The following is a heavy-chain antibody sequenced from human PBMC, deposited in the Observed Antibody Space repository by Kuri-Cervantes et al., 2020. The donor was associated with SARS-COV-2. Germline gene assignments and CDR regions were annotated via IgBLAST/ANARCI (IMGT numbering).Heavy chain of an antibody. V-gene: IGHV3-48*04. Sequence: GGSLRLSCAASGFTFSSYWMSWVRQAPGKGLEWASYISSSGSTIYYADSVKGRFTISRDNAKNSLYLQMNSLRAEDTAVYHCARIGELGIPDYWGQGTLVTVSS. CDR2: ISSSGSTI. CDR3: ARIGELGIPDY. CDR1: GFTFSSYW. D-gene: IGHD7-27*01. J-gene: IGHJ4*02.